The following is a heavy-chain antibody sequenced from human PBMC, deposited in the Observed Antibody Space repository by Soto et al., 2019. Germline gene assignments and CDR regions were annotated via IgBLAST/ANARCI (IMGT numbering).Heavy chain of an antibody. CDR1: GFTFSSYD. J-gene: IGHJ6*02. V-gene: IGHV3-13*05. CDR2: IGTAGDP. D-gene: IGHD2-8*01. CDR3: ARGRRVYPIPPIKNYGRDV. Sequence: EVQLVESGGGLVQPGGSLRLSCAASGFTFSSYDMHWVRQATGKGLEWVSAIGTAGDPYYPGSVKGRFTISRENAKNSLYLQIKGLRAGATVVYYWARGRRVYPIPPIKNYGRDVWGQGTTVPVPS.